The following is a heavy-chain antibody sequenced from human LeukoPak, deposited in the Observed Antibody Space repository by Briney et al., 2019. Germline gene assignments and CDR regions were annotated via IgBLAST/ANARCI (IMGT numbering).Heavy chain of an antibody. Sequence: SETLSVTCTVSGGSISSYYWSWIRQPPGKGLEWIGYIYYSGSTNYNPSLKSRVTISVDTSKNQFSLKLSSVTAADTAVYYCAREVYSSSWYNWFDPWGQGTLVTVSS. CDR2: IYYSGST. V-gene: IGHV4-59*12. D-gene: IGHD6-13*01. CDR1: GGSISSYY. CDR3: AREVYSSSWYNWFDP. J-gene: IGHJ5*02.